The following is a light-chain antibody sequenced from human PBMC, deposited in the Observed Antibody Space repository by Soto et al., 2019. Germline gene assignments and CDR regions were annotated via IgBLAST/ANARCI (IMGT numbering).Light chain of an antibody. V-gene: IGKV1-13*02. Sequence: AIQLTQSPSSLSASVGDRVSITCRASQGISSALAWYQHKPGKAPKILIYDVSSLQSGVPSRFSGSESGTECTLTISSLQPEDFATYYCQQLKTYPFTFGQGTRLEIK. CDR1: QGISSA. J-gene: IGKJ5*01. CDR2: DVS. CDR3: QQLKTYPFT.